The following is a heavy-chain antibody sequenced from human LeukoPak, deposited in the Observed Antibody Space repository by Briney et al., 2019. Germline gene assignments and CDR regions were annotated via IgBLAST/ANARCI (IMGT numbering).Heavy chain of an antibody. CDR1: GFTFSSYS. V-gene: IGHV3-21*04. Sequence: PGGSLRLSCAASGFTFSSYSMNWVRQAPGKGPEWVSSISSSSSYIYYADSVKGRFTISRDNSKNTLYLQVNSLRAEDTAVYFCAKAQRTIRQYFYDGMDVWAQGATVTVSS. CDR3: AKAQRTIRQYFYDGMDV. J-gene: IGHJ6*02. D-gene: IGHD3-9*01. CDR2: ISSSSSYI.